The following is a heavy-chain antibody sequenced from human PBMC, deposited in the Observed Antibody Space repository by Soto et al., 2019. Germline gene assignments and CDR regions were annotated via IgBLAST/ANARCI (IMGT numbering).Heavy chain of an antibody. CDR1: GFTFSGYV. Sequence: SLRLSCAASGFTFSGYVLTWVRQAPGRGLEWLSAISGSGGNTYYADSVKGRFTISRDNSKSMLYLQINSLRAEDTAIYYCARPSIAAPGTYWGQGTLVTVSS. CDR3: ARPSIAAPGTY. J-gene: IGHJ4*02. CDR2: ISGSGGNT. V-gene: IGHV3-23*01. D-gene: IGHD6-13*01.